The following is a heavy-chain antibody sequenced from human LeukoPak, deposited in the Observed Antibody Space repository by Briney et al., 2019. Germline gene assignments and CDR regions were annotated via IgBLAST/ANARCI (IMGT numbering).Heavy chain of an antibody. V-gene: IGHV3-15*01. CDR2: IKNKAGGLTT. J-gene: IGHJ4*02. D-gene: IGHD2-2*01. CDR3: TTDEYGYCSSTSCPNDY. CDR1: GFSFTDAW. Sequence: GGSLTLSCAASGFSFTDAWMSWVRQAPGKGPEWIGRIKNKAGGLTTDYAAPVKGRFAISRDDSKNTLYLQMNSLKTEDTAVYYCTTDEYGYCSSTSCPNDYWGQGTLVTVSS.